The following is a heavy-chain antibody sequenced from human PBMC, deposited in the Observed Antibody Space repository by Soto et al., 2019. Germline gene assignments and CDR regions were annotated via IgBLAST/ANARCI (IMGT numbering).Heavy chain of an antibody. CDR3: AKGATNYDFWSGWGY. V-gene: IGHV3-9*01. CDR1: GFTFDDYA. Sequence: EVQLVESGGGLVQPGRSLRLYCAASGFTFDDYAMHWVRQAPGKGLEWVSGISWNSGSIGYADSVKGRFTISRDNAKNSLYLQMNSLRAEDTALYYCAKGATNYDFWSGWGYWGQGTLVTVSS. D-gene: IGHD3-3*01. J-gene: IGHJ4*02. CDR2: ISWNSGSI.